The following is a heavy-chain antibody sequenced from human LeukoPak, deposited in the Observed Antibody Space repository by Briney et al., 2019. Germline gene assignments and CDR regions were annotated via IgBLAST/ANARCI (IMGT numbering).Heavy chain of an antibody. J-gene: IGHJ6*02. D-gene: IGHD1-14*01. CDR2: INAGNGNT. Sequence: GSVKVSCQASGYTFTSYAMHWVRQAPGQRREWMGWINAGNGNTKYSQKFQGRVTITRDTSASTAYMGLSSLRSEDTAVYYCATTSLNPYYYYYYYGMDVWGQGTTVTVSS. CDR3: ATTSLNPYYYYYYYGMDV. V-gene: IGHV1-3*01. CDR1: GYTFTSYA.